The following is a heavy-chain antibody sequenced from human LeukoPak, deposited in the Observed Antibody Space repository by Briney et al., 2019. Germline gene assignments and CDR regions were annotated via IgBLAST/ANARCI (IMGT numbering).Heavy chain of an antibody. D-gene: IGHD6-6*01. CDR3: ARARWQLVPYFDS. CDR1: GYTFTDHY. J-gene: IGHJ4*02. Sequence: ASVKVSCKASGYTFTDHYMHWVRQAPGQGLEWMGWINPNSGGTNFAQKFQGRVAMTGVTSISTAYMEWGSLRSDDTAVYYCARARWQLVPYFDSWGQGTLVTVSS. CDR2: INPNSGGT. V-gene: IGHV1-2*02.